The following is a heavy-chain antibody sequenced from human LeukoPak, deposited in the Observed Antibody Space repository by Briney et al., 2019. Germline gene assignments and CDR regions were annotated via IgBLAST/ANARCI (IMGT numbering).Heavy chain of an antibody. V-gene: IGHV3-30*04. D-gene: IGHD6-13*01. Sequence: PGGSLRLSCAASGFTFSSYTMHWVRQAPGKGLKWVAATSGDASDKYYADSVKGRFTVSRDKSKNTLYLQMNSLRAEDTAVYYCARDGVAAFAYWGQGTLVTVSS. CDR2: TSGDASDK. CDR1: GFTFSSYT. J-gene: IGHJ4*02. CDR3: ARDGVAAFAY.